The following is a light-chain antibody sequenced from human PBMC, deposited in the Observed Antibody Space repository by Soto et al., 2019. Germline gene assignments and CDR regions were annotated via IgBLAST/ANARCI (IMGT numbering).Light chain of an antibody. J-gene: IGKJ1*01. CDR1: QSVSNNY. Sequence: EIVLTQSPATLSLSPGERATLSCGASQSVSNNYLAWYQQKPGMAPRLLIADASTRATGIPDRFSGSGSGKAFTLTISRLELEDFAVYYCHQYVSSPRTFGQGTKVEVK. CDR2: DAS. CDR3: HQYVSSPRT. V-gene: IGKV3D-20*01.